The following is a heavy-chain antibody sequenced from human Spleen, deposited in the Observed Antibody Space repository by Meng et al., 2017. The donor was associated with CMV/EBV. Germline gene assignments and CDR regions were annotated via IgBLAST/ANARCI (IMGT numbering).Heavy chain of an antibody. CDR1: GGTFSSYA. Sequence: SVKVSCKASGGTFSSYAISWVRQAPGQGLEWMGGIIPILGIANYAQKFQGRVTITADKSTSTAYMELSSLRSEDTAVYYCARGGSTFGVVIIRNWGQGTLVTVSS. V-gene: IGHV1-69*10. CDR3: ARGGSTFGVVIIRN. D-gene: IGHD3-3*01. J-gene: IGHJ4*02. CDR2: IIPILGIA.